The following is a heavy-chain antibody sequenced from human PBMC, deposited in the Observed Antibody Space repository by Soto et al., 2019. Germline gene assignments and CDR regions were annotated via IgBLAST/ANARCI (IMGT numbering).Heavy chain of an antibody. D-gene: IGHD6-19*01. Sequence: QAQLEQSGGEVKKPGSSVKVSCKASRVAFSNFIVTWVRQAPGLGLEWVGGIIPIFGTANYAQKFKGRVTITADESTGTSYMEVNNLRSEDTAVYYCAKVRYSSPMGYYYGMDVWGQGTTVTVSS. V-gene: IGHV1-69*01. J-gene: IGHJ6*02. CDR3: AKVRYSSPMGYYYGMDV. CDR2: IIPIFGTA. CDR1: RVAFSNFI.